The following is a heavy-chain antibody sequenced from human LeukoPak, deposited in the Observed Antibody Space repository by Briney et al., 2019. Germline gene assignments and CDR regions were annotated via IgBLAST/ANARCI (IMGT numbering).Heavy chain of an antibody. CDR3: ANLHWELPLYSFDY. CDR2: ISGSGGST. J-gene: IGHJ4*02. Sequence: PGGSLRLSCAASGFTFSSYAMSWVRQAPGKGLEWVSAISGSGGSTYYADSVKGRFAISRDNSKNTLYLQMNSLRAEDTAVYYCANLHWELPLYSFDYWGQGTLVTVSS. CDR1: GFTFSSYA. V-gene: IGHV3-23*01. D-gene: IGHD1-26*01.